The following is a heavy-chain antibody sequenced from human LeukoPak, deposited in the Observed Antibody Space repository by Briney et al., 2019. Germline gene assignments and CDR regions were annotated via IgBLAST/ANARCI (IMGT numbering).Heavy chain of an antibody. Sequence: PSETLSLTCTVSGGSISSYYWSWIRQSPGKGLEWIGYIYYSGSTNYNPSLKSRVTISVDTSKNQFSLKLSSVSAADTAVYYCAVTLYGSGSYRNFDYWGQGTLVTLSS. CDR2: IYYSGST. J-gene: IGHJ4*02. CDR3: AVTLYGSGSYRNFDY. V-gene: IGHV4-59*01. CDR1: GGSISSYY. D-gene: IGHD3-10*01.